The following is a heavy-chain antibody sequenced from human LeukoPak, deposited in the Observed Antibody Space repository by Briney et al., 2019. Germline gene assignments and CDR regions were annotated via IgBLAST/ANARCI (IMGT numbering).Heavy chain of an antibody. CDR3: ARANVDFWSGSSNWFDP. Sequence: PSETLSLTCTVSGGSISSGDYYWSWIRQPPGKGLEWIGYIYYSGSTYYNPSLKSRVTISVDTSKNQFSLKLSSVTAADTAVYYCARANVDFWSGSSNWFDPWGQGTPVTVSS. V-gene: IGHV4-30-4*08. CDR2: IYYSGST. J-gene: IGHJ5*02. D-gene: IGHD3-3*01. CDR1: GGSISSGDYY.